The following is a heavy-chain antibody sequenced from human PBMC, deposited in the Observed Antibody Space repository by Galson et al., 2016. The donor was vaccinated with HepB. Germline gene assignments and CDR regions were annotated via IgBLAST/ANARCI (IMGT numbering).Heavy chain of an antibody. CDR2: IYYRSKWYN. CDR1: GDSVSSISAA. CDR3: ARDLYYDFWGGYSKGMDV. J-gene: IGHJ6*02. V-gene: IGHV6-1*01. Sequence: CAISGDSVSSISAAWHWIRQSPSRGLEGLGRIYYRSKWYNEYAVSVRSRITIKPDTSNNQFSLQLNSVTPEDAAVYYCARDLYYDFWGGYSKGMDVWGQGTTVTVSS. D-gene: IGHD3-3*01.